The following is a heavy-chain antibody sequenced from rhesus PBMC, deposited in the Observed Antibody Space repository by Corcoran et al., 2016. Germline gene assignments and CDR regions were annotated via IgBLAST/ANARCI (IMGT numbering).Heavy chain of an antibody. Sequence: QVQLQESGPGLVKPSETLSLTCAVSGGSVSSSNGWSWIRQPPGKGLEWIGFISDSSGSTHYNHSLQSRVTISTDTSNNQFSLKLSSVTAADTAVYYCARDHNIWTGYYPYGLDSWGQGVVVTVSS. CDR2: ISDSSGST. V-gene: IGHV4-65*01. D-gene: IGHD3-3*01. CDR1: GGSVSSSNG. CDR3: ARDHNIWTGYYPYGLDS. J-gene: IGHJ6*01.